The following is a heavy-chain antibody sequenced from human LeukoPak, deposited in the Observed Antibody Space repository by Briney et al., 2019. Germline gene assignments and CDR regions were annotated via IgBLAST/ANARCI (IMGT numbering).Heavy chain of an antibody. D-gene: IGHD5-12*01. Sequence: GGSLRLSCAASGFIFSDYYMSWICQAPGKGLEFVSNISRSSSFTNYADSVKGRFPISRDNAKKSLYLQMNSLRAEDTAMYYCAKGGATICDNWGQGTLVTVSS. V-gene: IGHV3-11*06. J-gene: IGHJ4*02. CDR3: AKGGATICDN. CDR2: ISRSSSFT. CDR1: GFIFSDYY.